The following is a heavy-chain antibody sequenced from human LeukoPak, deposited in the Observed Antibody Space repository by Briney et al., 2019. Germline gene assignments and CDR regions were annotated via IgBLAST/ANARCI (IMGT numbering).Heavy chain of an antibody. D-gene: IGHD2-21*02. V-gene: IGHV4-59*01. CDR3: AGTYCGGDCSRRHDAFDI. CDR1: GGSISSYY. CDR2: IYYSGST. Sequence: PSETLSLTCTVSGGSISSYYWSWIRQPPGKGLEWIGYIYYSGSTNYNPSLKSRVTISVDTSKNQFSLKLSSVTAAGTAVYYCAGTYCGGDCSRRHDAFDIWGQGTMVTVSS. J-gene: IGHJ3*02.